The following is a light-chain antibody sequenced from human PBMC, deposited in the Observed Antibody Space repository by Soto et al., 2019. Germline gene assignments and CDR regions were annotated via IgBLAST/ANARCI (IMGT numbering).Light chain of an antibody. CDR2: ANN. J-gene: IGLJ1*01. V-gene: IGLV1-44*01. Sequence: QSVLTQPPSASGTPGQRITISCSGSSSNIGSNTVNWYQQLPGTAPKLLIYANNHRPSAVPDRISASKSGTSASLAISGLQSEDEGDYSCAAWDDSLNGYVFGAGTKVTVL. CDR3: AAWDDSLNGYV. CDR1: SSNIGSNT.